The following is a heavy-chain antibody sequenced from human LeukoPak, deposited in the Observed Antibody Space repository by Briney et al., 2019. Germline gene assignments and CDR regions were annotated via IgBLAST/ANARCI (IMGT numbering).Heavy chain of an antibody. J-gene: IGHJ4*02. D-gene: IGHD3-9*01. V-gene: IGHV3-23*01. CDR2: ISGSGGST. CDR3: AKYDILTGYYRSSNFDY. Sequence: GGSLRLSCAASGFTFSNAWMSWVRQAPGKGLEWVSAISGSGGSTYYADSVKGRFTISRDNSKNTLYLQMNSLRAEDTAVYYCAKYDILTGYYRSSNFDYWGQGTLVTVSS. CDR1: GFTFSNAW.